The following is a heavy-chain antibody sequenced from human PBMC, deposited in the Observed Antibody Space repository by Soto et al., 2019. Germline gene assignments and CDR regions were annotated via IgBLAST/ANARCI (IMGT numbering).Heavy chain of an antibody. D-gene: IGHD5-18*01. Sequence: QVQLVQSGAEVKKPGSSVKVSCKASRGTFSSYAISWVRQAPGQGLEWMGGFIPICGAAGSTEKFHGRVTITADESKSTAYMEGSSLRSEDTAVDYCVRHSYGTANYCYNGMDVWGQGTTVTVSS. CDR2: FIPICGAA. V-gene: IGHV1-69*12. J-gene: IGHJ6*02. CDR3: VRHSYGTANYCYNGMDV. CDR1: RGTFSSYA.